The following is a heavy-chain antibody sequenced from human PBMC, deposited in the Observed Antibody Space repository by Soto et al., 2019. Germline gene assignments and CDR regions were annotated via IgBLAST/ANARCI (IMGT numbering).Heavy chain of an antibody. CDR3: AREVAVAGTDAFDI. Sequence: PSETLSLTCAVSGGSISSGGYSWSWIRQPPGKGLEWIGYIYHSGSTYYNPSLKSRVTISVDRSKNQFSLKLSSVTAEDTAVYYCAREVAVAGTDAFDIWGQGTMVTVSS. CDR1: GGSISSGGYS. V-gene: IGHV4-30-2*01. CDR2: IYHSGST. J-gene: IGHJ3*02. D-gene: IGHD6-19*01.